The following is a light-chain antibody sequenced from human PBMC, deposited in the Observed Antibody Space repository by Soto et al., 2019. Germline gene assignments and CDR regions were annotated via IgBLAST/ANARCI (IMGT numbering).Light chain of an antibody. CDR3: CSYTSSYTLGV. J-gene: IGLJ2*01. CDR2: DVS. Sequence: QAVVTQPRSVSGSPGQSVTISCTGTSSDVGGYNYVSWYQQHPGKAPKVMIYDVSKRPSGVPDRFSGSKSGNTASLTISGVQTEDEADYYCCSYTSSYTLGVFGGGTKLTVL. CDR1: SSDVGGYNY. V-gene: IGLV2-11*01.